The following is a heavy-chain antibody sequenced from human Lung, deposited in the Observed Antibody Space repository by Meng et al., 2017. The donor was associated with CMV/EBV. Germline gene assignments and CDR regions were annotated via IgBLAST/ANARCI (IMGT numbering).Heavy chain of an antibody. CDR2: VYHSGST. D-gene: IGHD3-3*01. Sequence: GSLRLSCALSGGSISSGHWWSWVRQPPLKGLEWIGEVYHSGSTNYNPSLKSRVTISVDTSKNQFSLKLSSVTAADTAVYYCARLSDFWSGYPDLFADWG. CDR3: ARLSDFWSGYPDLFAD. CDR1: GGSISSGHW. J-gene: IGHJ4*01. V-gene: IGHV4-4*02.